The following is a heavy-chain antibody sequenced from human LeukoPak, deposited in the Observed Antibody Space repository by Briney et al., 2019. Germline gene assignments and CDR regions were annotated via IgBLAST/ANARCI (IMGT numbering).Heavy chain of an antibody. CDR1: GFTFNTYT. CDR3: ARDRGLTYYYDSSGYRPMDV. J-gene: IGHJ6*03. Sequence: PGGSLRLSCAASGFTFNTYTMNWVRQAPGKGLEWVSSISSSSNHIYYADSVKGRFTIFRDNAANSLYLQMNSLRAEDTAVYHCARDRGLTYYYDSSGYRPMDVWGKGTTVTVSS. D-gene: IGHD3-22*01. V-gene: IGHV3-21*01. CDR2: ISSSSNHI.